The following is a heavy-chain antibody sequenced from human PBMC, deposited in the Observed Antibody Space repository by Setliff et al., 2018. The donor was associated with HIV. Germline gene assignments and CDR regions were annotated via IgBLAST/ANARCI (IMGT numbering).Heavy chain of an antibody. J-gene: IGHJ3*01. V-gene: IGHV3-23*01. CDR2: VSPGSHTT. CDR3: AKPTIGIYPRSFDL. D-gene: IGHD1-26*01. Sequence: AGGSLRLSCEASGFAFSTFDVNWVRQSPGKGLEWVSGVSPGSHTTYYAESVKGRFTVSRDDSNNMLFLQMTSLGDDDTAIYYCAKPTIGIYPRSFDLWGPGTMVTVSS. CDR1: GFAFSTFD.